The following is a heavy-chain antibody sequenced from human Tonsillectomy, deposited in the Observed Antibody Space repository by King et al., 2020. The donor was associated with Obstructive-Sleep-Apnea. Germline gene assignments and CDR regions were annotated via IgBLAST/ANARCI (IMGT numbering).Heavy chain of an antibody. J-gene: IGHJ4*02. CDR2: IKSDGSST. Sequence: VRLVESGGGLVQPGGSLRLSCAASGFTVSRYWMHWVRQAPGKGLVWVSGIKSDGSSTSYADCVKGRFTISRDNAKNTLYLQMNSLRAEDTAVYYCARELYGDYGVDYWGQGTLVTVSS. CDR3: ARELYGDYGVDY. D-gene: IGHD4-17*01. CDR1: GFTVSRYW. V-gene: IGHV3-74*01.